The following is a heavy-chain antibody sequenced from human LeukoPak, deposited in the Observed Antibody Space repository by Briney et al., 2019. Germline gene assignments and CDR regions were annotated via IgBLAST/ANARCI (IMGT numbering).Heavy chain of an antibody. J-gene: IGHJ6*02. V-gene: IGHV1-69*13. CDR1: GGTFSSYA. D-gene: IGHD3-10*01. CDR2: IIPIFGTA. Sequence: ASVKVSCKASGGTFSSYAISWVRQAPGQGLEWMGGIIPIFGTANYAQKFQGRVTITAGESTSTAYMELSSLRSEDTAVYYCARATMVRGVIRGMGYGMDVWGQGTTVTVSS. CDR3: ARATMVRGVIRGMGYGMDV.